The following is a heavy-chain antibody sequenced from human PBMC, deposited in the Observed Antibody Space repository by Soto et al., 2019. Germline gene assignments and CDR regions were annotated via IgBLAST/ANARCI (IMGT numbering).Heavy chain of an antibody. D-gene: IGHD3-10*01. J-gene: IGHJ4*02. V-gene: IGHV3-33*01. CDR3: AREPGIGRYFDY. CDR2: IWYDGSNK. CDR1: GFTFSSYG. Sequence: GGSLRLSCASSGFTFSSYGMHLVRQAPGKGLEWVAVIWYDGSNKYYADSVKGRFTISRDNSKNTLYLQMNSLRAEDTAVYYCAREPGIGRYFDYWGQGTLVTVSS.